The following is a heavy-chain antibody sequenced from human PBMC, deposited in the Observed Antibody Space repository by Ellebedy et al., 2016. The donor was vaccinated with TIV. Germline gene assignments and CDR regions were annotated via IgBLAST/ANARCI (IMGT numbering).Heavy chain of an antibody. V-gene: IGHV3-7*01. CDR1: GFSFSSYW. Sequence: GGSLRLSCGASGFSFSSYWMSWVRQAPGKGLEWVANINQDGSVKYYVDSVKGRFTISRDNAKNSLYLQMNSLGADDTAVYYCATDGSYGDYRSPTHAFEFWGQGTMVTVSS. D-gene: IGHD4-17*01. CDR3: ATDGSYGDYRSPTHAFEF. J-gene: IGHJ3*01. CDR2: INQDGSVK.